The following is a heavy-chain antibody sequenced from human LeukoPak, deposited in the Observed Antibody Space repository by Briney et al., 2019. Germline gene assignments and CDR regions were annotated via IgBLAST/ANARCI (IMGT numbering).Heavy chain of an antibody. D-gene: IGHD1-26*01. V-gene: IGHV4-39*01. J-gene: IGHJ4*02. CDR1: GGSISNIIYY. CDR3: ARRTGALDF. Sequence: PSETLSLTCSVSGGSISNIIYYWAWVRLPPGKGLEWIGSIHFSGSTYYNPSLKSRVTISADTSKNQFSLRLNFVTAADTAVYYCARRTGALDFWGQGALVTVSS. CDR2: IHFSGST.